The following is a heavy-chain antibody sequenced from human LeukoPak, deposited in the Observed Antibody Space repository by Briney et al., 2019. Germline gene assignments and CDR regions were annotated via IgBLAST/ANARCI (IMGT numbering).Heavy chain of an antibody. Sequence: ASVKVSCKASGYTFTSYYMHWVRQAPGQGLEWMGIINPSGGSTSYAQKFQGRVTMTRDMSTSTVYMELSSLRSEDTAVYYCARDILRAWEPLWSGYSPGYWGQGTLVTVSS. J-gene: IGHJ4*02. V-gene: IGHV1-46*01. CDR2: INPSGGST. CDR3: ARDILRAWEPLWSGYSPGY. CDR1: GYTFTSYY. D-gene: IGHD3-3*01.